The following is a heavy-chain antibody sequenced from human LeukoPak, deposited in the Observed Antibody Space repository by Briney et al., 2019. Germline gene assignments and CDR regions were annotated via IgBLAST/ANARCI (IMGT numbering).Heavy chain of an antibody. V-gene: IGHV1-8*01. CDR3: ARAGVGYYYYYMDV. CDR2: MNPNSGNT. J-gene: IGHJ6*03. D-gene: IGHD7-27*01. CDR1: GYTFTSYD. Sequence: ASVKVSCKASGYTFTSYDINWVRQATGQGLEWMGWMNPNSGNTGYAQKFQGRVTMTRNTSISTAYMELSSLRSEDTAVYYCARAGVGYYYYYMDVWAKGPRSPSP.